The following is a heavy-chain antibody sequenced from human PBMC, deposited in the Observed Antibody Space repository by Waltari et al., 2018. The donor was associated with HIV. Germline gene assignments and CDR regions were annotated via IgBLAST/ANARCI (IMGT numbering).Heavy chain of an antibody. CDR3: AGANSGWPYYFDF. CDR1: GFTFSTYS. CDR2: IRSTNTYV. J-gene: IGHJ4*02. D-gene: IGHD6-19*01. V-gene: IGHV3-21*01. Sequence: EVHLVESGGGLVKPGGSLRLSCAASGFTFSTYSMNWVRQAPGKGLEWVSSIRSTNTYVYYADSVRGRFTISRDNAKDSLYLQMNSLRAEDTAVYYCAGANSGWPYYFDFWGQGTLVTVSS.